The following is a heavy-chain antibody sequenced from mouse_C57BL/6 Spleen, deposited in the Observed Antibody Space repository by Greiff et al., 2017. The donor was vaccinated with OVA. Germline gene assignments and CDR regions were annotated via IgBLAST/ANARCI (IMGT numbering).Heavy chain of an antibody. J-gene: IGHJ1*03. CDR3: ARGLPRYWYFEV. CDR1: GYTFTSYW. Sequence: QVQLQQPGAELVKPGASVKMSCKASGYTFTSYWITWVKQRPGQGLEWIGDIYPGSGSTNYNEKFKSKATLTVDTSSSTAYMQLSSLTSEDSAVYYCARGLPRYWYFEVWGTGTTVTVSS. CDR2: IYPGSGST. V-gene: IGHV1-55*01. D-gene: IGHD2-2*01.